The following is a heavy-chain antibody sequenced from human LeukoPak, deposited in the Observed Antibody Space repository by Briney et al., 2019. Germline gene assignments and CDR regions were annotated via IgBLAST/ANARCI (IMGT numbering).Heavy chain of an antibody. CDR2: ISYDGSNK. J-gene: IGHJ4*02. V-gene: IGHV3-30-3*01. CDR1: GFTFSSYA. CDR3: AREYRLLPDY. D-gene: IGHD2/OR15-2a*01. Sequence: PGGSLRLSCAASGFTFSSYAMHRVRQAPGKGLEWVAVISYDGSNKYYADSVKGRFTISRDNSKNTLYLQMNSLRAEDTAVYYCAREYRLLPDYWGQGTLVTVSS.